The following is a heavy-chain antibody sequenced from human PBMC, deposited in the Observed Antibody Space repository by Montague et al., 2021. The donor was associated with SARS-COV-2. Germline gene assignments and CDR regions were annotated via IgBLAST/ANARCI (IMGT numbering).Heavy chain of an antibody. CDR1: GGSFSAYY. J-gene: IGHJ6*02. D-gene: IGHD3-10*01. CDR2: INDSGRS. V-gene: IGHV4-34*01. Sequence: SETLSLTCAVYGGSFSAYYWNWIRQPPGKGMEWIGDINDSGRSNFNPSLKSQGTVSLDTSKNQSSLKLRSVTAADTAVYYCARAVRGVIILSPYYAMDVWGQGTPVTVSS. CDR3: ARAVRGVIILSPYYAMDV.